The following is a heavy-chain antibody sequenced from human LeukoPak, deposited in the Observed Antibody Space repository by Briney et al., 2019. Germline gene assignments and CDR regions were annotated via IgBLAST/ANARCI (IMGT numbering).Heavy chain of an antibody. V-gene: IGHV4-39*07. Sequence: SETLSLTCTVSGGSISSSNYYWGWIRQPPGKGLEWIGEINHSGSTNYNPSLKSRVTISVDTSKNQFSLKLSSVTAADTAVYYCATYQRGYSYGFFGYWGQGTLVTVSS. J-gene: IGHJ4*02. CDR2: INHSGST. D-gene: IGHD5-18*01. CDR3: ATYQRGYSYGFFGY. CDR1: GGSISSSNYY.